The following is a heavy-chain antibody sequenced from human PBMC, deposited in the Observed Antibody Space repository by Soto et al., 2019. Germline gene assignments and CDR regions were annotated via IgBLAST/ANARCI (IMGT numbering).Heavy chain of an antibody. Sequence: PGGSLRLSCAASGFTFSSYAMSWVRQAPGKWLEWVSAISGSGGSTYYADSVKGRFTISRDNSKNTLYLQMNSLRAEDTAVYYCAKRDKIGDYYYGMDVWGQGTTVTVSS. CDR3: AKRDKIGDYYYGMDV. CDR1: GFTFSSYA. J-gene: IGHJ6*02. V-gene: IGHV3-23*01. CDR2: ISGSGGST.